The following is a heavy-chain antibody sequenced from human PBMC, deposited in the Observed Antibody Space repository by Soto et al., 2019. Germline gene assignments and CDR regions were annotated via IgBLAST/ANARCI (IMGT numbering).Heavy chain of an antibody. CDR3: AKLGLVPNAFDI. CDR2: ISWNSGSI. V-gene: IGHV3-9*01. D-gene: IGHD6-19*01. Sequence: GGSLRLSCAASGFTFDDYAMHWVRQAPGKGLEWVSGISWNSGSIGYADSVKGRFTISRDNAKNSLYLQMNSLRAEDTALYYCAKLGLVPNAFDIWGQGTMVTVSS. J-gene: IGHJ3*02. CDR1: GFTFDDYA.